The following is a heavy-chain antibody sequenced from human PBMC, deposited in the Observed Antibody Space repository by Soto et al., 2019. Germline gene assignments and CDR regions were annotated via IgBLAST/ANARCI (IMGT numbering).Heavy chain of an antibody. Sequence: EVRLVASGGDLVQPGGSLRLSCAASGLTLSGYWMSWVRQAPGKGLEWVADINQDGSGEYYVDSEKGRFTMSRDNAKNSLYLFMHSLRAEDTAIYYCARVPSQESRYVWFDPWGQGTLVTVSS. V-gene: IGHV3-7*03. CDR2: INQDGSGE. CDR3: ARVPSQESRYVWFDP. CDR1: GLTLSGYW. J-gene: IGHJ5*02. D-gene: IGHD3-16*01.